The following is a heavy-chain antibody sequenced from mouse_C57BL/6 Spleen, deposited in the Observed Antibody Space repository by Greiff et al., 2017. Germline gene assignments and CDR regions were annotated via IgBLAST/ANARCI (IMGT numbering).Heavy chain of an antibody. D-gene: IGHD1-1*01. Sequence: QVQLQQPGAELVKPGASVKLSCKASGYTFTSYWMHWVKLRPGRGLEWIGRIDPNSGGTKYNEKFKSKATLTVDKPSSTAYMQLSSLTSEDSAVYYCARGDYYGSSGFDYWGQGTTLTVSS. CDR2: IDPNSGGT. J-gene: IGHJ2*01. CDR3: ARGDYYGSSGFDY. V-gene: IGHV1-72*01. CDR1: GYTFTSYW.